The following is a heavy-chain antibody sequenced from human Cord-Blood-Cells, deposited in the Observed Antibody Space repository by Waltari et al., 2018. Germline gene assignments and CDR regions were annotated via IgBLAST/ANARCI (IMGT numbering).Heavy chain of an antibody. CDR3: ARAFTYGDYDY. CDR2: IWYDGSNK. CDR1: VFTFSRYG. V-gene: IGHV3-33*01. D-gene: IGHD4-17*01. J-gene: IGHJ4*02. Sequence: QVQLVESGGGVVQPGRSLRLSGAASVFTFSRYGMHCVRQAPGKGLEWVAVIWYDGSNKYYADSVKGRFTISRDNSKNTLYLQMNSLRAEDTAVYYCARAFTYGDYDYWGQGTLVTVSS.